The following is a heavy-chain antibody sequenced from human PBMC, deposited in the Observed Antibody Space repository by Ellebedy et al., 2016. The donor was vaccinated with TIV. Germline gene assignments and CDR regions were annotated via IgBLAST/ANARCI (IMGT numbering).Heavy chain of an antibody. J-gene: IGHJ4*02. CDR3: ARDRWEVKKRYFDY. CDR2: IGSTITTI. CDR1: GFTFSSYS. V-gene: IGHV3-48*04. Sequence: PGGSLRLSCAASGFTFSSYSMNWVRQAPGKGLEWVSYIGSTITTIYYADSVKGRFTISRDNAKNSLYLQMNSLRAEDTAVYYCARDRWEVKKRYFDYWGQGTLVTVSS. D-gene: IGHD1-26*01.